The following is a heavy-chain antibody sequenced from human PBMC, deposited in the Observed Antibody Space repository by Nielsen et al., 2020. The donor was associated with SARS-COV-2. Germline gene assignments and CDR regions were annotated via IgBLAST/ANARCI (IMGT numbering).Heavy chain of an antibody. V-gene: IGHV1-69*13. CDR1: GGTFSSYA. J-gene: IGHJ6*02. D-gene: IGHD4-23*01. Sequence: SVKVSCKASGGTFSSYAISWVRQAPGQGLEWMGGIIPIFGTANYAQKFQGRVTITADESTSTAYMELSSLRSEDTAVYYCARDQSYGGNSLYYYHGMDVWGQGTTVTVSS. CDR3: ARDQSYGGNSLYYYHGMDV. CDR2: IIPIFGTA.